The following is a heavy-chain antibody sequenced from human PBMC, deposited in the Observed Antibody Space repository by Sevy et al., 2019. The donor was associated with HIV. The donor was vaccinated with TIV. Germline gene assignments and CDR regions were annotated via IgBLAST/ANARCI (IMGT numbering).Heavy chain of an antibody. CDR1: GGSISSSNYY. CDR3: ARHYYDSSGYYFRFWSGGIYFDY. D-gene: IGHD3-22*01. CDR2: VYYSGST. Sequence: SETLSLTCTVSGGSISSSNYYWGWIRQPPGKGLEWIGSVYYSGSTYYNPSLKSRVTISVDTSKNQFSLKLSSVTAADTAVYYCARHYYDSSGYYFRFWSGGIYFDYWGQGTLVTVSS. J-gene: IGHJ4*02. V-gene: IGHV4-39*01.